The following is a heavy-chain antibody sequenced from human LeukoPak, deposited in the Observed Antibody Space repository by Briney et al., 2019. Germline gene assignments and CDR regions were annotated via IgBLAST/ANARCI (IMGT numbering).Heavy chain of an antibody. CDR3: ARLRGAMTPVTSGFDY. CDR2: GFYSGSA. D-gene: IGHD4-17*01. J-gene: IGHJ4*02. V-gene: IGHV4-39*01. Sequence: PSETLSLTCTVSGCSISGSSYYWAWIRQPPGKGLEWIGSGFYSGSAYYNPSLKSRVTISVDTSKNHFSLNLSSVTAADTAVYYCARLRGAMTPVTSGFDYWGQGTLVTVSS. CDR1: GCSISGSSYY.